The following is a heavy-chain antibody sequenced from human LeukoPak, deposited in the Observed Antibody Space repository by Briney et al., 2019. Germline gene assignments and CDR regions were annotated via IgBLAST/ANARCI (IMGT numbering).Heavy chain of an antibody. Sequence: GGSLRLSCAASGFTVSNNYMSWVRQAPGKGLEWVSVIYSGGSTYYADSVKGRFTISRDTSKNTLSLQMNSLRAEDTAVYYCASLSLGHYWGQGTRVTVSS. CDR3: ASLSLGHY. V-gene: IGHV3-53*01. D-gene: IGHD6-6*01. CDR1: GFTVSNNY. J-gene: IGHJ4*02. CDR2: IYSGGST.